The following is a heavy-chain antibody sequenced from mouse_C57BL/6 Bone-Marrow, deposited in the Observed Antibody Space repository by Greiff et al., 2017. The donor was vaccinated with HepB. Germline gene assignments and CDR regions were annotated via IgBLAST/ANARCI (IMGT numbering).Heavy chain of an antibody. Sequence: EVKLVESGGDLVKPGGSLKLSCAASGFTFSSYGVSWVRQTPDKRLEWVATISSGGSYTYYPDSVKGRFTISRDNAKNTLYLQMSSLKSEDTAMYYCAIGTVEGRWYFDVWGTGTTVTVSS. CDR2: ISSGGSYT. D-gene: IGHD1-1*01. V-gene: IGHV5-6*01. J-gene: IGHJ1*03. CDR3: AIGTVEGRWYFDV. CDR1: GFTFSSYG.